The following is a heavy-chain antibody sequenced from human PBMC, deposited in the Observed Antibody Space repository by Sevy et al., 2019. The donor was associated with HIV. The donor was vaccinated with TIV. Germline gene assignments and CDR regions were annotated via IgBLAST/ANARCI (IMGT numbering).Heavy chain of an antibody. CDR2: LKSDVYGGTV. V-gene: IGHV3-49*04. D-gene: IGHD6-13*01. Sequence: GGSLRLSCTASGFTFGDYCMSWVRQAPGKGLEWVAFLKSDVYGGTVDHAASVRGRFVTSRDDSKTIAYLQMNDLKTEDTGVYYCTRWKAAQSIFDYWGQGALVTVS. J-gene: IGHJ4*02. CDR1: GFTFGDYC. CDR3: TRWKAAQSIFDY.